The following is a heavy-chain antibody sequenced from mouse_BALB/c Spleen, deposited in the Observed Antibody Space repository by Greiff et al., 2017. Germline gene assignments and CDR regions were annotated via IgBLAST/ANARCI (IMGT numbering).Heavy chain of an antibody. J-gene: IGHJ4*01. V-gene: IGHV7-3*02. CDR3: AREIYYYGSRAMDY. CDR2: IRNKANGYTT. CDR1: GFTFTDYY. D-gene: IGHD1-1*01. Sequence: EVQVVESGGGLVQPGGSLRLSCATSGFTFTDYYMSWVRQPPGKALEWLGFIRNKANGYTTEYSASVKGRFTISRDNSQSILYLQMNTLRAEDSATYYCAREIYYYGSRAMDYWGQGTSVTVSS.